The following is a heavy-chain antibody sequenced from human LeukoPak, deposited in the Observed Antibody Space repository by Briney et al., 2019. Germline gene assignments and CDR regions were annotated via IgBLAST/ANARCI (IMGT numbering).Heavy chain of an antibody. J-gene: IGHJ4*02. V-gene: IGHV4-4*02. CDR1: GGSINNNNW. Sequence: SGTLSLTCAVSGGSINNNNWWSWLRQPPGKGLEWIGEIYHSGSTNYNPSLKSRVTISVDKSKNQFSLKLSSVTAADTAVYYCARDVWSGSYLFDYWGQGTLVTVSS. CDR2: IYHSGST. D-gene: IGHD3-3*01. CDR3: ARDVWSGSYLFDY.